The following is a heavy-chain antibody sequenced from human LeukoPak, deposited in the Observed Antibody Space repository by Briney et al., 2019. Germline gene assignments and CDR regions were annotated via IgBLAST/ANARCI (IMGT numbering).Heavy chain of an antibody. CDR2: INHSGST. V-gene: IGHV4-34*01. D-gene: IGHD3-16*01. CDR1: GGSFSGYY. CDR3: ARGRYARGY. Sequence: SETLSLTCAVSGGSFSGYYWSWIRQPPGKGLEWVGEINHSGSTNYNPSLKSRVTISVDTSKNQFSLKVSSVTAADTAVYYCARGRYARGYWGQGTLVTVSS. J-gene: IGHJ4*02.